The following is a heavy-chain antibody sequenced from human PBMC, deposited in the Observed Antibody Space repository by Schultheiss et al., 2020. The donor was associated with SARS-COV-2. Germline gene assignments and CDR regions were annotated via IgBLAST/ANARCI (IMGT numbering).Heavy chain of an antibody. CDR2: ISYDGGDK. Sequence: GGSLRLSCAASGFTFNNYAMHWVRQAPGKGLEWVALISYDGGDKYYADPVKGRFTISRDNSKNTLYLQMNSLRAEDTAVYYCARDPSWGDVVVPAAMQGMDVWGQGTTVTVSS. CDR1: GFTFNNYA. CDR3: ARDPSWGDVVVPAAMQGMDV. V-gene: IGHV3-30-3*01. J-gene: IGHJ6*02. D-gene: IGHD2-2*01.